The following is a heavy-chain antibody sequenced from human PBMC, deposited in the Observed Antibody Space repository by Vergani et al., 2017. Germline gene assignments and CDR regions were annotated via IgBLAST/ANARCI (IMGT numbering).Heavy chain of an antibody. CDR2: VSGSSATP. D-gene: IGHD5-12*01. CDR1: GFSFPGYA. Sequence: EVQLLESGGDLVQPGGSLRLSCAASGFSFPGYAMSWVRQAPGKGLEWVSSVSGSSATPYYADSVKGRFIISRDNSKNTLRLQMNSLRADDTAVYYCTKGSRGYTGYFFDYWGQGTLATVSS. CDR3: TKGSRGYTGYFFDY. V-gene: IGHV3-23*01. J-gene: IGHJ4*02.